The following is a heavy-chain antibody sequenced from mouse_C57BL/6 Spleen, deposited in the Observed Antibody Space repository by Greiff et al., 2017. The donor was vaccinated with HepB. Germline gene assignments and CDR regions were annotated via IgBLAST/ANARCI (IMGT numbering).Heavy chain of an antibody. CDR3: ARNGDYEYFDV. V-gene: IGHV1-52*01. J-gene: IGHJ1*03. CDR2: IDPSDSET. CDR1: GYTFTSYW. Sequence: QVQLQQSGAELVRPGSSVKLSCKASGYTFTSYWMHWVKQRPIQGLEWIGNIDPSDSETHYNQKFKDKATLTVDKSSSTAYMQLSSLTSEDSAVYYCARNGDYEYFDVWGTGTTVTVSS. D-gene: IGHD2-4*01.